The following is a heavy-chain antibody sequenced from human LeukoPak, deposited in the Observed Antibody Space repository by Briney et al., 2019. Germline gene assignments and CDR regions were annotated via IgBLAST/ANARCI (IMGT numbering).Heavy chain of an antibody. J-gene: IGHJ4*02. CDR1: RFTFSNYA. D-gene: IGHD6-13*01. Sequence: GGSLRLSCAASRFTFSNYAMTWVRQAPGKGLDWVSTISGGTTYYTDSVKGRFTISRDNSKNTLYLQMNSLRAEDTAVYYCARIIAGDYFDCWGQGTLVTVSS. CDR3: ARIIAGDYFDC. V-gene: IGHV3-23*01. CDR2: ISGGTT.